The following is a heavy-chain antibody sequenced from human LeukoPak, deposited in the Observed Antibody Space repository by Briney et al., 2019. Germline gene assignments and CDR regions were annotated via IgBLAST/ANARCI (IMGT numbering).Heavy chain of an antibody. Sequence: GGSLRLSCAASGFTVSSNYMSWVRQAPGKGLEWVSVIYSGGSTDYADSVKGRFTISRDNSKNTMYLQMNSLRAEDTAVYYCGREGSSWYWLDPWGQGTLVTVSS. CDR2: IYSGGST. J-gene: IGHJ5*02. V-gene: IGHV3-66*01. CDR1: GFTVSSNY. D-gene: IGHD6-13*01. CDR3: GREGSSWYWLDP.